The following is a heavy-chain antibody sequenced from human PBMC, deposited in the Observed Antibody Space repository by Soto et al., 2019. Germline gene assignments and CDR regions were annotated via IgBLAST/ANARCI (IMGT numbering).Heavy chain of an antibody. Sequence: EVQLVESGGGLVQPGGSLRLSCVASGFAFTSYRMHWVRQAPGKGLVWVSRIKTDGSRTTYADSVKGRFTISRDNAKNTLYLQVNSLRAEDTAVYYCASVPRASNGDYTNYYYYYMDVWGTGTTVTVSS. CDR1: GFAFTSYR. CDR3: ASVPRASNGDYTNYYYYYMDV. D-gene: IGHD4-17*01. J-gene: IGHJ6*03. V-gene: IGHV3-74*03. CDR2: IKTDGSRT.